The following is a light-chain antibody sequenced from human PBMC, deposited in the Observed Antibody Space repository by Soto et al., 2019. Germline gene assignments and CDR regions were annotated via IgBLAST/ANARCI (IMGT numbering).Light chain of an antibody. J-gene: IGKJ2*01. CDR1: QSISSY. V-gene: IGKV1-39*01. CDR2: AAS. CDR3: QQSYSTLYS. Sequence: DIQMTQSPSSLSASVGDRVTITCRAIQSISSYLNWYKQKPGKAPKLLIYAASSLQSGVPSRFSGSGSVTDFTLTSSTLQPEDFATYYCQQSYSTLYSLGQGTKMEIQ.